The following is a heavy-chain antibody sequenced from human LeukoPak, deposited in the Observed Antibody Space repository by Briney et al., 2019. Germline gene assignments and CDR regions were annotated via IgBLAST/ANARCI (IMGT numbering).Heavy chain of an antibody. Sequence: ASVKVSCKASGYTFTGFYMHWVRQATGQGLEWMGWINSNSGGTNYAQKSQGRVTMTRDTSISTAYLELSRLRSDDTAVYYCARDHGIAARPVYYYYYYYMDVWGKGTTVTVSS. V-gene: IGHV1-2*02. CDR2: INSNSGGT. CDR3: ARDHGIAARPVYYYYYYYMDV. J-gene: IGHJ6*03. D-gene: IGHD6-6*01. CDR1: GYTFTGFY.